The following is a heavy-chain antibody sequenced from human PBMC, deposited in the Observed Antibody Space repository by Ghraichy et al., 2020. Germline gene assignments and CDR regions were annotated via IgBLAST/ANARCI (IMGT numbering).Heavy chain of an antibody. CDR1: GFTFSSYA. D-gene: IGHD5/OR15-5a*01. CDR2: ISASSDNT. Sequence: GESLNISCAASGFTFSSYAMTWVRQAPGKGLEWVSVISASSDNTYYPDSVKGRFTISRDNSKNTLYLQMNSLRAEDTAVYYCAKSRISSVYDTLDVWGQGTTVTVSS. CDR3: AKSRISSVYDTLDV. J-gene: IGHJ6*02. V-gene: IGHV3-23*01.